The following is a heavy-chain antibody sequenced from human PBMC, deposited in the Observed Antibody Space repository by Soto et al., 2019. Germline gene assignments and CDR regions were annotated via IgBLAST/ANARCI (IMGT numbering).Heavy chain of an antibody. V-gene: IGHV1-18*01. Sequence: QVQLVQSGAEVKKPGASVKVSCKASGYTFTSYGISWVRQAPGQGLEWMGWISAYNGNTNYAQKLQGRVTMTTDTSTSTAYMKLRSLRSDDTAVYYCARDLKGYCSGGSCYAWYYFDYWGQGTLVTVSS. CDR2: ISAYNGNT. D-gene: IGHD2-15*01. CDR1: GYTFTSYG. CDR3: ARDLKGYCSGGSCYAWYYFDY. J-gene: IGHJ4*02.